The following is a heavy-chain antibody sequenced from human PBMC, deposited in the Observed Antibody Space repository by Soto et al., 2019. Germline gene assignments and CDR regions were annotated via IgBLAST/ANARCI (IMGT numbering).Heavy chain of an antibody. D-gene: IGHD3-10*01. J-gene: IGHJ6*02. Sequence: QVQLVQSGAEVKKPGASVKVSCKASGYTFTSYGINWVRQATGQGLEWVGWISAYNGKTNYARKPQGRVTIPPDTSPSTAYMELRSLISEDTAMNYCPRVITGPKFYYYYGIDVWGQGHTVTVSS. CDR1: GYTFTSYG. V-gene: IGHV1-18*01. CDR2: ISAYNGKT. CDR3: PRVITGPKFYYYYGIDV.